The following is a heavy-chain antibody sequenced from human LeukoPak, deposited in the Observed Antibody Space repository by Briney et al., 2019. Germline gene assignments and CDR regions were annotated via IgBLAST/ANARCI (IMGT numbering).Heavy chain of an antibody. Sequence: GASVKVSCKASGGTFSSYAISWVRQAPGQGLEWMGGIIPIFGTANYAQKFQGRVTITADESTSTAYMELSSLRSEDTAVYYCARDGRGYCSSTSCYMGGWFAPWGQGTLVTVSS. CDR1: GGTFSSYA. D-gene: IGHD2-2*02. CDR3: ARDGRGYCSSTSCYMGGWFAP. V-gene: IGHV1-69*13. CDR2: IIPIFGTA. J-gene: IGHJ5*02.